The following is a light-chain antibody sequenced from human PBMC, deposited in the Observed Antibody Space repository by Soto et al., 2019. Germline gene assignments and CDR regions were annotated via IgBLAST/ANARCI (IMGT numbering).Light chain of an antibody. J-gene: IGLJ1*01. Sequence: QSALTQPASVSGSPGPSSTISCTGTSSDVGGYNYVCWYQQHPGKAPKLMIYDVSNRPSGVSNRFSGSKSGNTASLTISGLQAEDEADYYCSSYTSSSTLLYVFGTGTKLTVL. CDR3: SSYTSSSTLLYV. V-gene: IGLV2-14*01. CDR2: DVS. CDR1: SSDVGGYNY.